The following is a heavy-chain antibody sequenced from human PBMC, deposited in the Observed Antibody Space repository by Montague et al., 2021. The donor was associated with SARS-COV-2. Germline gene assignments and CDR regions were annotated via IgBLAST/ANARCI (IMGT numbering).Heavy chain of an antibody. CDR2: INPTSTTI. Sequence: SLRLSCAASGFTFSSYCMNWVRQAPGKGLEWVAYINPTSTTIHYADSVKGRFTISRDDAKNSLFLQMNGLRDEDTAMYYCARDLCPGMPAAGTWFGPWGQGTLVTVSS. D-gene: IGHD6-25*01. J-gene: IGHJ5*02. CDR3: ARDLCPGMPAAGTWFGP. CDR1: GFTFSSYC. V-gene: IGHV3-48*02.